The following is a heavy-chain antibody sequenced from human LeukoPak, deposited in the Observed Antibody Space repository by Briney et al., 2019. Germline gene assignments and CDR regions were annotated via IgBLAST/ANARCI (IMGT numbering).Heavy chain of an antibody. CDR3: AREATMVRSAWFDP. Sequence: GASVKVSCKASGYTFTGYYMHWVRQAPGQGLEWMGWINPNRGGTNYAQKFQGRVTMTRDTSISTAYMELSRLRSDDTAVYYCAREATMVRSAWFDPWGQGTLVTVSS. J-gene: IGHJ5*02. CDR2: INPNRGGT. D-gene: IGHD3-10*01. CDR1: GYTFTGYY. V-gene: IGHV1-2*02.